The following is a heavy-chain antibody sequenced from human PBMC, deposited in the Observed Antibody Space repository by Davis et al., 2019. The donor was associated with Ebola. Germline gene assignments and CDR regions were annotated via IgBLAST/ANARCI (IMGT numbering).Heavy chain of an antibody. D-gene: IGHD6-13*01. CDR2: ISSSGSTI. CDR3: ARVGSSSWYLLLDWYFDL. V-gene: IGHV3-11*01. J-gene: IGHJ2*01. CDR1: GFTFSAYY. Sequence: GGSLRLSCAASGFTFSAYYMSWIRQAPGKGLEWVSYISSSGSTIYYADSVKGRFTISRDNAKNSLYLQMNSLRAEDTAVYYCARVGSSSWYLLLDWYFDLWGRGTLVTVSS.